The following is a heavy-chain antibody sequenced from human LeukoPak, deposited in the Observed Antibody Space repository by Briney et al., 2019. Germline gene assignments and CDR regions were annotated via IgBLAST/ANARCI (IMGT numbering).Heavy chain of an antibody. V-gene: IGHV4-59*01. J-gene: IGHJ3*02. CDR2: IYNIRNT. CDR3: ASRRGGGGPYDAFDI. Sequence: PSETLSLTCTVSGASFNNYYWSWIRQPPGKGLEWIGYIYNIRNTNYNPSLKSRVAISVDTSKNQFSLILSSVTAADTDVYYCASRRGGGGPYDAFDIWGQGTMVTVSS. D-gene: IGHD2-21*01. CDR1: GASFNNYY.